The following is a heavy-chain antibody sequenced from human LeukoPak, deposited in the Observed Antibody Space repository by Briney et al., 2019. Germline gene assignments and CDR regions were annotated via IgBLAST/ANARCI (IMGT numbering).Heavy chain of an antibody. CDR2: INPSGGST. J-gene: IGHJ4*02. CDR1: GYTFTSYY. CDR3: ARDVRLDVSLDY. D-gene: IGHD1-1*01. V-gene: IGHV1-46*01. Sequence: ASVKVSCKASGYTFTSYYMHWVRQAPGQGLEWMGIINPSGGSTSYAQKFQGRVTMTRDMSTSTAYMELRSLRSDDTAVYYCARDVRLDVSLDYWGQGTLVTVSS.